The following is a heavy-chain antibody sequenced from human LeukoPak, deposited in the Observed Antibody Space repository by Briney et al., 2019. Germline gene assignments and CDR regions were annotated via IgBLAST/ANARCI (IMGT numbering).Heavy chain of an antibody. CDR1: GGSISSYY. Sequence: SETLSLTCTVSGGSISSYYWSWIRQPPGKGLEWTGYIYYSGSTNYNPSLKSRVTISVDTSKNQFSLKLSSVTAADTAVYYCARGGRYCSSTSCSVWRKFDYWGQGTLVTVSS. CDR2: IYYSGST. D-gene: IGHD2-2*01. J-gene: IGHJ4*02. V-gene: IGHV4-59*01. CDR3: ARGGRYCSSTSCSVWRKFDY.